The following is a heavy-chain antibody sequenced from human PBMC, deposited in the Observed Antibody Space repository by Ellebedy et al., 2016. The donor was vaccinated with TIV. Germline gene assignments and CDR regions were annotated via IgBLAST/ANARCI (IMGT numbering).Heavy chain of an antibody. CDR1: GFTFSSYW. V-gene: IGHV3-74*01. Sequence: GESLKISCAASGFTFSSYWMQWVRQAPGKGLVWVSRINTDGSSINYADSVKGRFTISRDNAKNTLYLQMDSLRVEDTAVYYCARDVLYGEIWPWGQGTLVTVSS. J-gene: IGHJ5*02. D-gene: IGHD3-10*01. CDR3: ARDVLYGEIWP. CDR2: INTDGSSI.